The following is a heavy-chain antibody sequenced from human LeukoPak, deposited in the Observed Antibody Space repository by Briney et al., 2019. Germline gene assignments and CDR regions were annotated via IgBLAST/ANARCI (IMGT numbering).Heavy chain of an antibody. CDR2: ISAYNGNT. J-gene: IGHJ5*02. CDR1: GYTFTSYG. CDR3: ARVPGVTGWRRFGESEGFDP. Sequence: ASVKVSCKASGYTFTSYGISWVRQAPGQGLEWMGWISAYNGNTNYAQKLQGRVTMTTDTSTSTAYMELRSLRSDDTAVYYCARVPGVTGWRRFGESEGFDPWGQGTLVTVSS. V-gene: IGHV1-18*01. D-gene: IGHD3-10*01.